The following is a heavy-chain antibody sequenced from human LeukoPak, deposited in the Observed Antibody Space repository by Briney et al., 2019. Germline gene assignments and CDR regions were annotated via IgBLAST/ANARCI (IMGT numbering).Heavy chain of an antibody. D-gene: IGHD2-2*02. CDR2: ISWNSGSI. J-gene: IGHJ4*02. V-gene: IGHV3-9*01. CDR1: GFIFDDYA. CDR3: ARAIGVTCISTSCYSFDY. Sequence: GRSLRLSCAASGFIFDDYAIHWVRQAPGKGLEWVSGISWNSGSIGYADSVKGRFTISRDNAKNSLYLQMNSLRAEDTALYYCARAIGVTCISTSCYSFDYWGQGTLVTVSS.